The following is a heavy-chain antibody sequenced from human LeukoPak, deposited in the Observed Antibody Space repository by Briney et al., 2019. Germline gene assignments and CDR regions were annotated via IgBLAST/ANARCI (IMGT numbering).Heavy chain of an antibody. Sequence: SETLSLTCTVSGGSISSYYWSWIRQPPGRGLEWIGYIYYSGSTNYNPSLKSRVTISVDTSKNQFSLKLSSVTAADTAVYYCARHGLGLWFGELTNWFDPWGQGTLVTVSS. J-gene: IGHJ5*02. D-gene: IGHD3-10*01. V-gene: IGHV4-59*08. CDR3: ARHGLGLWFGELTNWFDP. CDR2: IYYSGST. CDR1: GGSISSYY.